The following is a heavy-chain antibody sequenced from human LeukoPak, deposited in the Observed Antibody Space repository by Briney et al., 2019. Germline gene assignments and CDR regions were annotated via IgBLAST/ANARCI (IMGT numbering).Heavy chain of an antibody. CDR1: GGSISSYY. V-gene: IGHV4-4*07. CDR3: ARAYCSGGNCPNALAY. J-gene: IGHJ4*02. CDR2: IYTSGRT. D-gene: IGHD2-15*01. Sequence: SGTLSLTCTVSGGSISSYYWSWIRQPAGKGLEWIGRIYTSGRTNYSHSLKSRVTMSVDTSKNQLSLKLSSVTAADTAVYYCARAYCSGGNCPNALAYWGQGTLVTVSS.